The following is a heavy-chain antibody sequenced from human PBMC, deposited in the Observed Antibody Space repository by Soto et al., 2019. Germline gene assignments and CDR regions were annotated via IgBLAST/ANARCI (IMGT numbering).Heavy chain of an antibody. J-gene: IGHJ5*02. CDR3: ARDTTEYNRFDP. Sequence: SETLSLTCAVSGGSISSGGYSWSWIRQPPGKGLEWIGYIYHSGSTYYNPSLKSRVTISVDRSKNQFSLKLSSVTAADTAVYYCARDTTEYNRFDPWGQRTLVTVFS. CDR1: GGSISSGGYS. V-gene: IGHV4-30-2*01. D-gene: IGHD4-17*01. CDR2: IYHSGST.